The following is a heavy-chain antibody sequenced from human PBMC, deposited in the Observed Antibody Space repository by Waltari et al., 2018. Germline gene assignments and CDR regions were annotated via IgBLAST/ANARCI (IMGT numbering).Heavy chain of an antibody. J-gene: IGHJ4*02. D-gene: IGHD1-7*01. Sequence: QVQLPQWGAGLLKPSETLSLPCAVYGGSFSGCYWRWVRQPPGKGLEWIGEINHSGSTNYNPSLKSRVTISVDTSKNQFSLKLSSVTAADTAVYYCASRGGTTVFYYFDYWGQGTLVTVSS. V-gene: IGHV4-34*01. CDR2: INHSGST. CDR1: GGSFSGCY. CDR3: ASRGGTTVFYYFDY.